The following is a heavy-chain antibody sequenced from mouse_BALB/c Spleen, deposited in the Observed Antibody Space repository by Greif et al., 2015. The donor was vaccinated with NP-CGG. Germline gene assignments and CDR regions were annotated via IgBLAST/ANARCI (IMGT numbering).Heavy chain of an antibody. CDR1: GYSFTGYY. V-gene: IGHV1-31*01. D-gene: IGHD1-1*01. Sequence: VQLQQSGPELVKPGASVKISCKASGYSFTGYYMHWVKQSHVKSLEWIGRINPYNGATSYNQNFKDKASLTVDKSSSTAYMELHSLTSEDSAVYYCARPFDTGFAYWGQGTLVTVSA. CDR2: INPYNGAT. CDR3: ARPFDTGFAY. J-gene: IGHJ3*01.